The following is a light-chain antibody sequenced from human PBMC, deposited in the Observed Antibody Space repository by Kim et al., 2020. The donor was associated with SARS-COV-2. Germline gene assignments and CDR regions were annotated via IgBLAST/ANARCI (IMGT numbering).Light chain of an antibody. CDR1: SSNVGSNT. CDR3: AVWDVSLHVWV. Sequence: QSVLTQPPSASGTPGQRVTISCSGGSSNVGSNTVNWYQQLPGTAPKLLMYRNNQRPSGFPDRFSGSKSGTSASLAISGLQSEDEADYYCAVWDVSLHVWVFGGGTKVTVL. J-gene: IGLJ3*02. CDR2: RNN. V-gene: IGLV1-44*01.